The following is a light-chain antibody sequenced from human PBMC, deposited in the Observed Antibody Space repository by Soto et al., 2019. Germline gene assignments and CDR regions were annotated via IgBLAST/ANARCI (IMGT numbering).Light chain of an antibody. V-gene: IGKV4-1*01. CDR3: QQYNIWPPYT. CDR1: RNLLYSSNNKNY. J-gene: IGKJ2*01. CDR2: WAS. Sequence: DIVMTQSPDSLAVSLGERATINCKSSRNLLYSSNNKNYFAWYQQKPGQPPKLLIYWASTRESGVPDRFSGSGSGTDFTLTISSLQAEDVAVYYCQQYNIWPPYTFGQGTKLEIK.